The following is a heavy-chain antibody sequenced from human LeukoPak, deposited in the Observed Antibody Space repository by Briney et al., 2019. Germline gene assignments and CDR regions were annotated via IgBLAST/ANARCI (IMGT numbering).Heavy chain of an antibody. D-gene: IGHD6-25*01. CDR3: ARSLQVVPDASGEHDAFDM. Sequence: ASVKVSCKTSGYTFTHYGISWVRQAPGQGLEWVGWISAYNGDTKYAQSFQDKVTMTTDTSTSTAYMELRSLTSDDTAVYYCARSLQVVPDASGEHDAFDMWGQETMVTVSS. V-gene: IGHV1-18*01. CDR1: GYTFTHYG. CDR2: ISAYNGDT. J-gene: IGHJ3*02.